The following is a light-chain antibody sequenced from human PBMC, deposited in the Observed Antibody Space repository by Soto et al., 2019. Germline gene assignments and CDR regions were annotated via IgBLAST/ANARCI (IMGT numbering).Light chain of an antibody. CDR2: EGS. Sequence: QSALTQPASVSGSPGQSITLSCTGTSSDVGNYNLVSWYQQHPGKAPKLMIYEGSKRPSGVSNRFSGSKSGNTASLTISGLQAEDEADYYCCSYAGSTTFRVLFGGGTKLTVL. V-gene: IGLV2-23*03. CDR1: SSDVGNYNL. CDR3: CSYAGSTTFRVL. J-gene: IGLJ2*01.